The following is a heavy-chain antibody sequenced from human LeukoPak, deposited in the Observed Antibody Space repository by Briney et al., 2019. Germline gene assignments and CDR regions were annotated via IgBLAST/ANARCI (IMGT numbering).Heavy chain of an antibody. Sequence: PSETLSLTCTVSGGSISSYYWSWIRQPPGKGLEWIGYIYYSGSTNYNPSLKSRVTISVDTSKRQFSLKLSSVTAADTAVYYCTSSSSVGYFDYWGQGTLVTVSS. CDR1: GGSISSYY. J-gene: IGHJ4*02. D-gene: IGHD6-6*01. CDR3: TSSSSVGYFDY. CDR2: IYYSGST. V-gene: IGHV4-59*08.